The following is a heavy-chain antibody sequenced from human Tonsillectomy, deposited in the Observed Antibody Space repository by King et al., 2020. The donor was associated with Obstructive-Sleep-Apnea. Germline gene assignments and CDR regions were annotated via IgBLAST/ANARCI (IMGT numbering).Heavy chain of an antibody. Sequence: VQLQQWGAGLLKPSETLSLTCAVSGGSFSGAYWSWIRQPPGKGLEWIGEITHRGSTHYNPSLRSRLIISVDTSTNQCSLKLSSITAADTAVYYCAISYYDILTGEYFDYWGQGTLVTVSS. CDR1: GGSFSGAY. V-gene: IGHV4-34*01. CDR3: AISYYDILTGEYFDY. CDR2: ITHRGST. D-gene: IGHD3-9*01. J-gene: IGHJ4*02.